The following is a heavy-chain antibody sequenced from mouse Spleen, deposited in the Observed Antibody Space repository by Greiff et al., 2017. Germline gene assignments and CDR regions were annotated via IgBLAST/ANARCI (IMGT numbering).Heavy chain of an antibody. Sequence: DVMLVESGGGLVKPGGSLKLSCAASGFTFSDYGMHWVRQAPEKGLEWVAYISSGSSTIYYTDTVKGRFTISRDNAKNTPFLQLTSLRSEDTAVYYCARNSTHYFDYWGQGTTLTVSS. CDR3: ARNSTHYFDY. CDR2: ISSGSSTI. V-gene: IGHV5-17*01. CDR1: GFTFSDYG. J-gene: IGHJ2*01.